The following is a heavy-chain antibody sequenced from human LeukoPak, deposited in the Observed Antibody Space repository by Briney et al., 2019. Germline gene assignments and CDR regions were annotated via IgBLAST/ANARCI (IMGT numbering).Heavy chain of an antibody. D-gene: IGHD3-10*01. CDR2: ISFHGTDT. V-gene: IGHV3-30*04. CDR1: GFTFISYA. J-gene: IGHJ6*03. CDR3: ARVLSGRGSLYDYYYYMDV. Sequence: PGGSLRLSCAASGFTFISYAIHWVRQAPGKGLEWVAVISFHGTDTFYADSVKGRFTISRDNAKNSLYLQMNSLRAEDTAVYYCARVLSGRGSLYDYYYYMDVWGKGTTVTISS.